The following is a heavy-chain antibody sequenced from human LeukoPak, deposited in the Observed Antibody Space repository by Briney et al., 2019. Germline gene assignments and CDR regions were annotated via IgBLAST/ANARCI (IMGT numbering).Heavy chain of an antibody. D-gene: IGHD5-18*01. V-gene: IGHV4-30-4*01. J-gene: IGHJ4*02. Sequence: PSETLSLTCTVSGGSISSGDYYWSWIRQPPGKGLEWIGYIYYSGSTYYNPSLKSRVTISVDTSKNQFSLKLSSVTAADTAVYYCAREGDSYGYDYWGQGTLVTASS. CDR1: GGSISSGDYY. CDR3: AREGDSYGYDY. CDR2: IYYSGST.